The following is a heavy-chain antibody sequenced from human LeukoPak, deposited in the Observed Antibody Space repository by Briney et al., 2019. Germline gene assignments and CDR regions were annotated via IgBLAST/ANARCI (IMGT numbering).Heavy chain of an antibody. CDR1: GGSISNYY. Sequence: SETLSLTCTVPGGSISNYYWSWIRQPPGKGLEWIGYIYNSGSSNYNPSLKSRVTISVDTSKNQFSLKLSSVTAADTAVYYCARASRYSYGAQSGWFDPWGQGTLVTVSS. J-gene: IGHJ5*02. V-gene: IGHV4-59*01. CDR3: ARASRYSYGAQSGWFDP. CDR2: IYNSGSS. D-gene: IGHD5-18*01.